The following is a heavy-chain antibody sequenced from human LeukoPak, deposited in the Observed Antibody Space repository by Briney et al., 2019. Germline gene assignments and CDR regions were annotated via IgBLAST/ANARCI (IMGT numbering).Heavy chain of an antibody. V-gene: IGHV4-59*08. CDR1: GGSINYDY. CDR3: ATLRGASTAVFDS. CDR2: ILYSGAT. Sequence: PSETLSLTCTVSGGSINYDYWSWIRQSPGKRLEWIGYILYSGATNYSPSLNSRVTISVDTSKNQFSLKLSSVTAADTALYYCATLRGASTAVFDSWGQGTLVTVSS. J-gene: IGHJ4*02. D-gene: IGHD2-21*02.